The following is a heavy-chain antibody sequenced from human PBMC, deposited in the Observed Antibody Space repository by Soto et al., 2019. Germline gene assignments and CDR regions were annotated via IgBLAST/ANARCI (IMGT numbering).Heavy chain of an antibody. V-gene: IGHV1-46*01. CDR2: IDPSGGST. D-gene: IGHD1-26*01. CDR3: ARDSGHYYRSDACDK. Sequence: QVQLVQSGAEVKKPGASVKVSCKASGYTFTASYMHWVRQAPGQGLEWMGIIDPSGGSTSYSQKFQGRVTMTRDTSTSTVYMELHSLRSEDTAVFYCARDSGHYYRSDACDKGGQGTMVTVSS. J-gene: IGHJ3*02. CDR1: GYTFTASY.